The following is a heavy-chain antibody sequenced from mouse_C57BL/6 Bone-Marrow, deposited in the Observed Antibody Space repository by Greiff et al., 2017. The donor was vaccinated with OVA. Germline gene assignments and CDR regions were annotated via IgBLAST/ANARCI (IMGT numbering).Heavy chain of an antibody. CDR1: GYPFTSYW. J-gene: IGHJ1*03. CDR2: INPSNGGT. CDR3: AREGDDGYWYFEV. D-gene: IGHD2-3*01. V-gene: IGHV1-53*01. Sequence: QVQLQQPGTDLVKPGASVKLSCKASGYPFTSYWLHWVKQRPGHGLEWIGNINPSNGGTNYNEKFKSKATLTVDKSSSTAYMQLSSLTSEDSAVYYCAREGDDGYWYFEVCGTGTTVTVSS.